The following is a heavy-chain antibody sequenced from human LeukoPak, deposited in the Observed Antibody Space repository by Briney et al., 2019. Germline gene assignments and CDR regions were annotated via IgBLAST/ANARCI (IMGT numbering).Heavy chain of an antibody. D-gene: IGHD6-13*01. CDR1: GGSISSSSYY. V-gene: IGHV4-31*03. CDR3: ARDTNSWYRYFDY. J-gene: IGHJ4*02. CDR2: IYYSGST. Sequence: SETLSLTCTVSGGSISSSSYYWGWIRQHPGKGLEWIGYIYYSGSTYYNPSLKSRVTISVDTSKNQFSLKLSSVTAADTAVYYCARDTNSWYRYFDYWGQGTLVTVSS.